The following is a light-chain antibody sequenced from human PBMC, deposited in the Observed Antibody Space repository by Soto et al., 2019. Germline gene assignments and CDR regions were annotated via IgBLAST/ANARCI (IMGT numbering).Light chain of an antibody. CDR2: DAS. Sequence: EILMTQYPDTLSLSPGERATLSCRASQSVSGKLAWYQHRPGQAPRLLIYDASIRATGIPARFSGSASGTVFTLNISSLKPEDFALYYCQQYNNWHPWTFGQGTKVDIK. V-gene: IGKV3-15*01. CDR3: QQYNNWHPWT. CDR1: QSVSGK. J-gene: IGKJ1*01.